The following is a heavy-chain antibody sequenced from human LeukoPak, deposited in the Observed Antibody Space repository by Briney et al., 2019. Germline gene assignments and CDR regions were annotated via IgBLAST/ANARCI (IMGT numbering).Heavy chain of an antibody. D-gene: IGHD3-10*01. CDR3: ATWCYYGSGKHPKEYFQH. CDR2: FDPEDGER. V-gene: IGHV1-24*01. J-gene: IGHJ1*01. Sequence: ASVKVSCKASGYTFTIYDFNWVRQASGQGLGWMGGFDPEDGERIYAQKFQGRVTMTEDTSTDTAYMELSSLRFEDTAVYYCATWCYYGSGKHPKEYFQHWGQGTLVTVSS. CDR1: GYTFTIY.